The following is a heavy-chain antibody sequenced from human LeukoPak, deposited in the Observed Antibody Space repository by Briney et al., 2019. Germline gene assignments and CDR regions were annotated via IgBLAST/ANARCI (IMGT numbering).Heavy chain of an antibody. Sequence: SETLSLTCAVYGGSFSGYYWSRIRQPPGKGLEWIGEINHSGSTNYNPSLKSRVTIPVDTSKNQFSLKLSSVTAADTAVYYCARRGITMVRGPHAYFDYWGQGTLVTVSS. CDR2: INHSGST. CDR3: ARRGITMVRGPHAYFDY. V-gene: IGHV4-34*01. CDR1: GGSFSGYY. D-gene: IGHD3-10*01. J-gene: IGHJ4*02.